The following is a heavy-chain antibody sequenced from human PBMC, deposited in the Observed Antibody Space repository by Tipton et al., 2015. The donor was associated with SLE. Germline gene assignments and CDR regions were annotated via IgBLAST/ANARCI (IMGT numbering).Heavy chain of an antibody. CDR2: IYSGGST. CDR1: GFTFSSYA. J-gene: IGHJ4*02. D-gene: IGHD5-12*01. CDR3: AKDSESGGGY. V-gene: IGHV3-23*03. Sequence: SLRLSCAASGFTFSSYAMRWVRQAPGKGLEWVSVIYSGGSTYYADSVKGRFTISRDNSKNTLYLQMNSLRAEDTAVYYCAKDSESGGGYWGQGTLVTVSS.